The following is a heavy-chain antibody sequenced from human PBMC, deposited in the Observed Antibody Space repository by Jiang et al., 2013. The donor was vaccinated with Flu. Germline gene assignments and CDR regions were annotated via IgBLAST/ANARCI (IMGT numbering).Heavy chain of an antibody. CDR2: IYRSGIT. CDR1: GGSISSSNW. CDR3: AGENSSGWRRIDY. V-gene: IGHV4-4*02. J-gene: IGHJ4*02. Sequence: GLVKPSGTLSLTCAVSGGSISSSNWWNWVRQSPGKGLEWIGEIYRSGITNYNPSLKSRVNISVDKSKNQFSLTLRSVTAADTAIYYCAGENSSGWRRIDYWGQGTLVTVSS. D-gene: IGHD6-19*01.